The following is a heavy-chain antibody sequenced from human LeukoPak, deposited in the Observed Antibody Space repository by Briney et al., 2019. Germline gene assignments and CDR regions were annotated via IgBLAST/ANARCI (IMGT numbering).Heavy chain of an antibody. D-gene: IGHD6-19*01. CDR1: GFTFSSYA. CDR3: AREGYSSGWFRL. CDR2: ISGSGGST. Sequence: PGGSLSLSCAASGFTFSSYAMSWVRQTPGKGLEWVSAISGSGGSTYYADSVKGRFTISRDDSKNMVYLQMNSLRAEDTAVYFCAREGYSSGWFRLWGQGTLVTVSS. V-gene: IGHV3-23*01. J-gene: IGHJ4*02.